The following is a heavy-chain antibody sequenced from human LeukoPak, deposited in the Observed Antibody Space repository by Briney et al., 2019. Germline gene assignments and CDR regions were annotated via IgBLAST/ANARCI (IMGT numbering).Heavy chain of an antibody. V-gene: IGHV3-48*03. J-gene: IGHJ4*02. CDR2: ISSSGSTI. D-gene: IGHD6-19*01. CDR3: AKDQRSIAVAGYFDY. CDR1: GFTFGSYE. Sequence: GGSLRLSCAASGFTFGSYEMNWVRQAPGKGLEWVSYISSSGSTIYYADSVKGRFTVSRDNSKNTLYLQMNSLRAEDTAIYYCAKDQRSIAVAGYFDYWGQGTLVTVSS.